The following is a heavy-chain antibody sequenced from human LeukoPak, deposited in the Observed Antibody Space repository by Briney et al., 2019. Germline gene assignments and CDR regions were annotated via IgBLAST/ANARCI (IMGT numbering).Heavy chain of an antibody. V-gene: IGHV3-23*01. Sequence: PGGSLRLSCTASGFPFNRFAMSWVRQAPGQGLAWVSAISGGGDAHYADSVKGRFTISRDSSKNTLFLHMNNLTADDTALYYCAKEGITGADSWGQGTLVSVSS. CDR2: ISGGGDA. CDR3: AKEGITGADS. CDR1: GFPFNRFA. J-gene: IGHJ4*02.